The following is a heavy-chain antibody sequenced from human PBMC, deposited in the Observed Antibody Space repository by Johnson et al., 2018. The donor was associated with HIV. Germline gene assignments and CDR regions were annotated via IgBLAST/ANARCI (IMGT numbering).Heavy chain of an antibody. CDR2: INWNGGST. J-gene: IGHJ3*02. CDR1: GFTFDDYG. D-gene: IGHD2-2*01. CDR3: AREDCSSTRCSDWDSAFDI. Sequence: MQLVESGGGVVRPGGSLRLSCAASGFTFDDYGMSWVRQAPGKGLEWVSGINWNGGSTGYADSVKGRFTISRDNAKNSLYLQMNSLRAGDTAVYYCAREDCSSTRCSDWDSAFDIWGQGTMVTVSS. V-gene: IGHV3-20*04.